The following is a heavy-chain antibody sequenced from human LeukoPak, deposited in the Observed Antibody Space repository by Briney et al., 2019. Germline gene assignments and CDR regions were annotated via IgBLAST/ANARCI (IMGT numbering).Heavy chain of an antibody. V-gene: IGHV1-2*04. CDR2: INPNSGGT. Sequence: ASVKVSCKASGYTFTGYYMHWVRQAPGQGLEWMGWINPNSGGTNYAQKFQGWVTMTRDTSISTAYMELSRLRPDDTAVYYCARGGIYSGYDFPDYWGQGTLVTVSS. D-gene: IGHD5-12*01. CDR3: ARGGIYSGYDFPDY. CDR1: GYTFTGYY. J-gene: IGHJ4*02.